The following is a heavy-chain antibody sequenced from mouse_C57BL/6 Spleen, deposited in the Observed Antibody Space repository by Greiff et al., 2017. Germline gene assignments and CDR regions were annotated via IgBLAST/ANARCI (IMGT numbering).Heavy chain of an antibody. V-gene: IGHV1-81*01. Sequence: VQLQQSGAELARPGASVKLSCKASGYTFTSYGISWVKQRTGQGLEWIGEIYPRSGNTYYNEKFKGKATLTADKSSSTAYMELRSLTSEDSAVYFCARLNDGYYEGGAMDYWGQGTSVTVSS. CDR2: IYPRSGNT. CDR3: ARLNDGYYEGGAMDY. J-gene: IGHJ4*01. D-gene: IGHD2-3*01. CDR1: GYTFTSYG.